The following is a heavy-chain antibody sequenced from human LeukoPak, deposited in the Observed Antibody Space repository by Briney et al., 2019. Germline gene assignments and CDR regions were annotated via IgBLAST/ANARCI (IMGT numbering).Heavy chain of an antibody. J-gene: IGHJ5*02. Sequence: GASVKVSCKASGYTFTGYYMHWVRQAPGQGLEWMGWINPNSGGTNYAQKFQGRVTMTRDASISTAYMELSRLRSDDTAVYYCARDQVVVVPAAMNWFDPWGEATLVSDSS. D-gene: IGHD2-2*01. CDR2: INPNSGGT. V-gene: IGHV1-2*02. CDR1: GYTFTGYY. CDR3: ARDQVVVVPAAMNWFDP.